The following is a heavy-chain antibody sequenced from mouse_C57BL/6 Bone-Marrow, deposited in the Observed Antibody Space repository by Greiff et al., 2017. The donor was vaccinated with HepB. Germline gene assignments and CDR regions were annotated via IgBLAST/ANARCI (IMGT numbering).Heavy chain of an antibody. V-gene: IGHV1-82*01. J-gene: IGHJ2*01. CDR3: ARVGTTVGDY. CDR1: GYAFSSSW. Sequence: LVESGPELVKPGASVKISCKASGYAFSSSWMNWVKQRPGKGLEWIGRIYPGDGDTNYNGKFKGKATLTADKSSSTAYMQLSSLTSEDSAVYFCARVGTTVGDYWGQGTTLTVSS. D-gene: IGHD1-1*01. CDR2: IYPGDGDT.